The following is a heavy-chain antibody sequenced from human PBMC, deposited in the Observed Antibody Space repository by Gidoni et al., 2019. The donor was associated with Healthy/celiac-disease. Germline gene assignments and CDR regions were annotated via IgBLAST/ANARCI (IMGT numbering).Heavy chain of an antibody. CDR3: AILSSGTTRFSYGMDV. CDR1: GYTFTGYY. Sequence: QVQLVQSGAEVKKPGASVKVSCKASGYTFTGYYMHWVRQAPGQGLEWMGWINPNSGGTNYAQKFQGWVTMTRDTSISTAYMELSRLRSDDTAVYYCAILSSGTTRFSYGMDVWGQGTTVTVSS. CDR2: INPNSGGT. J-gene: IGHJ6*02. V-gene: IGHV1-2*04. D-gene: IGHD6-19*01.